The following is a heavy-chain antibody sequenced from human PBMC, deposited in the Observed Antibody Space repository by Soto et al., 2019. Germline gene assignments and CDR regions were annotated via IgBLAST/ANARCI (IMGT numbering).Heavy chain of an antibody. D-gene: IGHD2-15*01. J-gene: IGHJ5*02. CDR1: GGSISSDDYY. Sequence: QVQLQESGPGLMKPSQTLSLTCTVSGGSISSDDYYWSWFRQPPGKGLEWIGYIYYSGSTNYNPSLKCRLTRSVDTSNNQFSPKLSSVTAADTAVYFCARAATPGTPYICFDPWGQGTLVTVSS. CDR3: ARAATPGTPYICFDP. V-gene: IGHV4-30-4*01. CDR2: IYYSGST.